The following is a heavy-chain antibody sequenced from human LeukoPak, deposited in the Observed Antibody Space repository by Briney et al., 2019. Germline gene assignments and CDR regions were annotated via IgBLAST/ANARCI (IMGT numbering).Heavy chain of an antibody. CDR2: IYYSGST. Sequence: SETLSLTCTVSGGSISSSSYYWGWIRQPPGKGLEWIGSIYYSGSTYYNPSLKSRVTISVDTSKNQFSLKLSSVTAADTAVYYCARAGTTGTRWFDPWGQGTLVTVSS. CDR1: GGSISSSSYY. J-gene: IGHJ5*02. V-gene: IGHV4-39*07. CDR3: ARAGTTGTRWFDP. D-gene: IGHD1-1*01.